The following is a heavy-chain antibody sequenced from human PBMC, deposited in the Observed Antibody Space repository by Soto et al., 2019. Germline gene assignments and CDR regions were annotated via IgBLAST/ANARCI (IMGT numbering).Heavy chain of an antibody. CDR1: GFTFSSCA. CDR3: ARPPGLLFDY. J-gene: IGHJ4*02. D-gene: IGHD3-22*01. Sequence: GGSLRLSCAASGFTFSSCAMGWVRQAPGKGLEWVSAISGSGGSTYYADSVKGRFTISRDNSKNTLYLQMNSLRAEDTAVYYCARPPGLLFDYWGQGTLVTVSS. CDR2: ISGSGGST. V-gene: IGHV3-23*01.